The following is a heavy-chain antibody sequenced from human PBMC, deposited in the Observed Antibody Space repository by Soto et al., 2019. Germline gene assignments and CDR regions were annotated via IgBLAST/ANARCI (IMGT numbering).Heavy chain of an antibody. CDR1: GFTFSSYR. V-gene: IGHV3-74*01. CDR2: INDDGITT. CDR3: ARDGTSCYDY. Sequence: EVQLVESGGGLAQPGGSLRLSCAASGFTFSSYRMHWVRQAPGKGLVWVSRINDDGITTSDADSVKGRFTISRDNAKNTLYLQMNSLRAEDTAVYYCARDGTSCYDYWGQGTLVIVSS. J-gene: IGHJ4*02. D-gene: IGHD2-2*01.